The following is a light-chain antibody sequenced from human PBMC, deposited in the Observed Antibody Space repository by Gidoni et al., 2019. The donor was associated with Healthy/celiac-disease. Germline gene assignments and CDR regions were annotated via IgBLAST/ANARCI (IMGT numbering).Light chain of an antibody. CDR3: AAWDDSLNGYWV. CDR1: SSHIGSNT. V-gene: IGLV1-44*01. J-gene: IGLJ3*02. CDR2: SNN. Sequence: QSVLTQPPSSSVPPGPRVTISCSGSSSHIGSNTVNWYQQLPGTAPKLLIYSNNQRPSGVPDRFSGSKSGTSASLAISGLQSEDEADYYCAAWDDSLNGYWVFGGGTKLTVL.